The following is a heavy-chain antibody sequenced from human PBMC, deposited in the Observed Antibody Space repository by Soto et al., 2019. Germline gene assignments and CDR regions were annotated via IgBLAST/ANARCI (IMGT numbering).Heavy chain of an antibody. CDR3: ARDEGATLWYYGMDV. CDR2: IYYSGST. J-gene: IGHJ6*02. D-gene: IGHD2-21*01. V-gene: IGHV4-30-4*01. CDR1: GGSISSGDYY. Sequence: ASETLSLTCTVSGGSISSGDYYWSWIRQPPGKGLEWIGYIYYSGSTYYNPSLKSRVTISVDTSKNQFSLKLSSVTAADTAVYYCARDEGATLWYYGMDVWGQGTTVTVSS.